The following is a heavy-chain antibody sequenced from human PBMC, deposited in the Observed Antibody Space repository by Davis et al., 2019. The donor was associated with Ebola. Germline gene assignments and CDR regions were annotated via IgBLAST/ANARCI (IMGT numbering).Heavy chain of an antibody. D-gene: IGHD2-21*01. CDR3: ARPSLVVVVIAHFDL. J-gene: IGHJ3*01. CDR1: GFTFNSYA. V-gene: IGHV3-23*05. Sequence: PGGSLRLSCAASGFTFNSYAMSWVRQAPGKGLEWVASITSTGSSAYYADSVKGRFTISRDKFKNTLYLEMNSLRADDTAVYYCARPSLVVVVIAHFDLWGQGTFVSVSS. CDR2: ITSTGSSA.